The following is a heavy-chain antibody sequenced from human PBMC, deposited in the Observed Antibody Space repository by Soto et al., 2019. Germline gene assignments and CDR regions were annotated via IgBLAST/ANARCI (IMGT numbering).Heavy chain of an antibody. V-gene: IGHV4-39*01. J-gene: IGHJ6*03. CDR1: GGSISSSSYY. CDR2: IYYSGST. D-gene: IGHD3-10*01. CDR3: ASLYYYGSGSYYKRETSYYMDV. Sequence: QLQLQESGPGLVKPSETLSLTCTVSGGSISSSSYYWGWIRQPPGKGLEWIGSIYYSGSTYYNPSLKSRVTISVDTSKNQFSLKLSSVTAADTAVYYCASLYYYGSGSYYKRETSYYMDVWGKGTTVTVSS.